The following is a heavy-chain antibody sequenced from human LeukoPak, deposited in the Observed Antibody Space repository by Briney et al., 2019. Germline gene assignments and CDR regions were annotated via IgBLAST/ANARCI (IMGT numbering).Heavy chain of an antibody. Sequence: PSETLSLTCAVYGGSFSGYYWSWIRQPPGKGLEWIGEINHSGSTNYNPSLKSRVTISVATSKNQFSLKLSSVTAADTAVYYCARAGANYVWGSYRYTLDYWGQGTLVTVSS. CDR1: GGSFSGYY. CDR3: ARAGANYVWGSYRYTLDY. D-gene: IGHD3-16*02. V-gene: IGHV4-34*01. J-gene: IGHJ4*02. CDR2: INHSGST.